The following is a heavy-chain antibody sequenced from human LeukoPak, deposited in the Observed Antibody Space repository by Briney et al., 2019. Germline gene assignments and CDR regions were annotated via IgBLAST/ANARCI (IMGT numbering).Heavy chain of an antibody. CDR3: VKTMVTFGGLIRTDAFDI. J-gene: IGHJ3*02. D-gene: IGHD3-16*01. V-gene: IGHV3-64D*06. CDR1: GFTVSSNY. CDR2: INVDGAST. Sequence: GGSLRLSCAASGFTVSSNYMSWVRQAPGKGLEYVSGINVDGASTYYADSGWGRFTISRDNSKNTLYLHMSSLRPDGTAVYFCVKTMVTFGGLIRTDAFDIWGQGTMVTVSS.